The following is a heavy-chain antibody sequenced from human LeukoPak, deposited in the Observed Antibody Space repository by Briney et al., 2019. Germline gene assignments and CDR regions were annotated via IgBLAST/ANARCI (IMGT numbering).Heavy chain of an antibody. CDR2: IETSGST. Sequence: SETLSLTCTVSGGSFSSGSYYWSWIRQPAGKGLEWIGRIETSGSTNYNPSLKSRVTISVDTSKNQFSLKLSSVTAADTAVYYCARVGNPLVTVFAWFDPWGQGTLVTVSS. J-gene: IGHJ5*02. CDR3: ARVGNPLVTVFAWFDP. D-gene: IGHD3-3*01. CDR1: GGSFSSGSYY. V-gene: IGHV4-61*02.